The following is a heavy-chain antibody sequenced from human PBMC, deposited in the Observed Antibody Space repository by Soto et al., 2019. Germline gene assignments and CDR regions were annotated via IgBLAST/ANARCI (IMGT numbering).Heavy chain of an antibody. D-gene: IGHD3-22*01. V-gene: IGHV5-10-1*01. CDR3: ARQIYDSDTGPNFQYYFDS. Sequence: GESLKISCKGSGYSFAVYCITWVLQRPWKGLEWMGRIDPSDSQTYYSPSFRGHVTISVTKSITTVFLQWSSLRASDTAMYYCARQIYDSDTGPNFQYYFDSWGQGTPVTVSS. CDR1: GYSFAVYC. CDR2: IDPSDSQT. J-gene: IGHJ4*02.